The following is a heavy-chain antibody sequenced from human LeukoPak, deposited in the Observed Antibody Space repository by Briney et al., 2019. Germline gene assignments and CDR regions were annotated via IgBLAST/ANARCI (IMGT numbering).Heavy chain of an antibody. CDR2: INRNSGAT. J-gene: IGHJ6*02. Sequence: ASVKVSCKASVYSFIDYCMSWVRQAPGQGLEWMVLINRNSGATKYAQKFEGRVTMTRDTSVTTAYMELSSLRSDDKAVSFCARDRGEEAILGLMDVWGQGTPVTVSS. D-gene: IGHD1-26*01. V-gene: IGHV1-2*02. CDR3: ARDRGEEAILGLMDV. CDR1: VYSFIDYC.